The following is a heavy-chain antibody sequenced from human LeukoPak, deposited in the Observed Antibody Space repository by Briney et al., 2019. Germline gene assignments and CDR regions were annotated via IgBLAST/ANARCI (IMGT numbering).Heavy chain of an antibody. J-gene: IGHJ3*02. Sequence: SETLSLTCTVSGGSISSGSYYWSWIRQPAGKGLEWIGRIYTSGSTNYNPSLKSRVTISVDTSKNQFSLKLSSVTAADTAVYYCAREVWGWGGGYDRSVAFEIWAKGQWSPSLQ. CDR3: AREVWGWGGGYDRSVAFEI. CDR2: IYTSGST. CDR1: GGSISSGSYY. V-gene: IGHV4-61*02. D-gene: IGHD5-12*01.